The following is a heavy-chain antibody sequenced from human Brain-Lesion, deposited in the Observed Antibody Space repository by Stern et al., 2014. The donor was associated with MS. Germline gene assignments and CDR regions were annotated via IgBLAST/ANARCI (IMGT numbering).Heavy chain of an antibody. CDR1: GGSISSGSDY. V-gene: IGHV4-61*02. D-gene: IGHD5-18*01. CDR3: ASGYRIFDY. J-gene: IGHJ4*02. Sequence: QLQLQESGPGLVKPSQTLSLTCTVSGGSISSGSDYWSWIRQPVGKGLEWIGRIHPSGSAFYTPSLKSRVTLSTDTSMNHFSLELNSATAADTAIYYCASGYRIFDYWGQGILVTVSS. CDR2: IHPSGSA.